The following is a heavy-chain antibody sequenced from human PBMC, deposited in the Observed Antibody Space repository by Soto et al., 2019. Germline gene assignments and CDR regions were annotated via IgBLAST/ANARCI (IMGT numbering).Heavy chain of an antibody. CDR1: GATFSNFW. Sequence: QLVESGGDLVQPGGSLRLACAASGATFSNFWMHWVRQAPGEGLVWVSRVNIDGSSTTYADSVRGRFNISRDNAKNTVFLQMNGLRDDDTAVYFCAASRGPGVVVYWGQGSLVSVSS. D-gene: IGHD2-15*01. CDR2: VNIDGSST. CDR3: AASRGPGVVVY. J-gene: IGHJ4*02. V-gene: IGHV3-74*03.